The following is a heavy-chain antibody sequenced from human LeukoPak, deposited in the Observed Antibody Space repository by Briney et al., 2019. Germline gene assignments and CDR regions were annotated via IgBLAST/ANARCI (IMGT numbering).Heavy chain of an antibody. CDR1: GFTFSSYA. CDR2: ISYYGTNK. J-gene: IGHJ5*02. CDR3: ARSHLLKCSGGSCHSGWFDP. V-gene: IGHV3-30-3*01. D-gene: IGHD2-15*01. Sequence: GGSLRLSCAASGFTFSSYAMHWGRQAPGKGLEWVAVISYYGTNKYYADPVKGRFTISRDNSKNTLYLQMNSLRAEDTAVYYCARSHLLKCSGGSCHSGWFDPWGQGTLVTVSS.